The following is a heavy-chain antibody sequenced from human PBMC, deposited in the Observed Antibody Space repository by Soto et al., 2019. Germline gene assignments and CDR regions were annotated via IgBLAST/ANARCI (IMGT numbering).Heavy chain of an antibody. D-gene: IGHD4-17*01. CDR3: AKTAPMTTKVVDY. Sequence: EVQLLESGGDLVQPGGSLRLSCVASGFTFSSYTMTWVRQAPGKGLEWVSVIYSSGDSTYYADSVKGRFTISRDNSKNTLYLQMTSLRADDTVVYYCAKTAPMTTKVVDYWGQGTLVTVSS. J-gene: IGHJ4*02. CDR2: IYSSGDST. V-gene: IGHV3-23*01. CDR1: GFTFSSYT.